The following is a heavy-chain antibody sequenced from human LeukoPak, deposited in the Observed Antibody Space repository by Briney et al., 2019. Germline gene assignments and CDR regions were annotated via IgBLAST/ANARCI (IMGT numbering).Heavy chain of an antibody. D-gene: IGHD3-22*01. CDR1: GGSISSYY. Sequence: PSETLSLTCAVSGGSISSYYWSWIRQPAGKGLEWIGRIYTSASTNYNPSLKSRVTMSVDTSKNQSSLKLSSVTAADTAVYYCAVTYYYDSSGYYYSAFDIWGQGTMVTVSS. CDR3: AVTYYYDSSGYYYSAFDI. V-gene: IGHV4-4*07. CDR2: IYTSAST. J-gene: IGHJ3*02.